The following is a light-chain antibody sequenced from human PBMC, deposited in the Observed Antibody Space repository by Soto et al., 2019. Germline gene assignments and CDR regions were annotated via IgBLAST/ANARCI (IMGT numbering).Light chain of an antibody. Sequence: QSALTQPASVSGSPGQSITISCTGTSSDVGGYNYVSWYQQHPGKAPKLMIYDVSNRPSGVSNRFSGSKSGNTAPLTISGLQAEDESDYYCSSYTSSSIPPYDFGTGTKVTVL. V-gene: IGLV2-14*01. J-gene: IGLJ1*01. CDR1: SSDVGGYNY. CDR2: DVS. CDR3: SSYTSSSIPPYD.